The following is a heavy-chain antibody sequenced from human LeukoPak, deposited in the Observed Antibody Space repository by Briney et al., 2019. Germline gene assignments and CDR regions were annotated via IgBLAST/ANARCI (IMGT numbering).Heavy chain of an antibody. CDR1: GITLSNYG. J-gene: IGHJ4*02. D-gene: IGHD3-22*01. CDR2: LSGSGGST. Sequence: PGGSLRLSCAVSGITLSNYGMTWVRQAPGKGLEWVAGLSGSGGSTNYADSVKGRFTISRDNAKNTLYLQMNSLRAEDTAVYFCAKRGVVIRVILVGFHKEAYYFDYWGQGTLVTVSS. CDR3: AKRGVVIRVILVGFHKEAYYFDY. V-gene: IGHV3-23*01.